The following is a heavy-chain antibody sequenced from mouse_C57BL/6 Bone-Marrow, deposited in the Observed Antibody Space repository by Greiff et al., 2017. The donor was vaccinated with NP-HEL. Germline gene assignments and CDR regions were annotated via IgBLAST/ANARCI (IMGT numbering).Heavy chain of an antibody. V-gene: IGHV1-82*01. Sequence: QVQLKESGPELVKPGASVKISCKASGYAFSSSWMNWVKQRPGKGLEWIGRIYPGDGDTNYNGKFKGKATLTADKSSSTAYMQLSSLTSEDSAVYFCARSRVLGYWGQGTTLTVSS. J-gene: IGHJ2*01. CDR3: ARSRVLGY. CDR2: IYPGDGDT. CDR1: GYAFSSSW. D-gene: IGHD1-1*01.